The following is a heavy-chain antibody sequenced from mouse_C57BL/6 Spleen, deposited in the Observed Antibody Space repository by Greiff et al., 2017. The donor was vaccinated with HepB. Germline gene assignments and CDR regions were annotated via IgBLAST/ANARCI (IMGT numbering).Heavy chain of an antibody. J-gene: IGHJ2*01. CDR2: IRNKANNHAT. V-gene: IGHV6-6*01. CDR1: GFTFSDAW. Sequence: EVKLVESGGGLVQPGGSMKLSCAASGFTFSDAWMDWVRQSPEKGLEWVAEIRNKANNHATYYAESVKGRFTISRDDSKSSVYLQMNSLRAEDTGIYYCTRANWAYYFDYWGQGTTLTVSS. CDR3: TRANWAYYFDY. D-gene: IGHD4-1*01.